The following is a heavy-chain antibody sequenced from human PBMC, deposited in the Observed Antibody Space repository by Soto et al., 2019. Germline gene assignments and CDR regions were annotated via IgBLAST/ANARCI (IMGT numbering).Heavy chain of an antibody. Sequence: EVQLVESGGGLLQPGGSLRLSCAASGFTFSSYWMHWVRQTPGKGLVWVSRITSDGSSANYAYSVKGRFTISRDNAKNTLYLQVNSLRAEDTAVYYCARGASGSYKLDSWGQGTLVTVSS. CDR2: ITSDGSSA. V-gene: IGHV3-74*01. J-gene: IGHJ4*02. D-gene: IGHD3-10*01. CDR3: ARGASGSYKLDS. CDR1: GFTFSSYW.